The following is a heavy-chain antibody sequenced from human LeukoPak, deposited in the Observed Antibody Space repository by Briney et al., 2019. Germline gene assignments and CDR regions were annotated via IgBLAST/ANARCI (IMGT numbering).Heavy chain of an antibody. CDR3: AKEVAAAVNY. V-gene: IGHV3-21*01. CDR2: ISRNSNYI. Sequence: GGSLRLSCAASGFTFSSYSMNWVRQAPGKGLEWVSSISRNSNYIYYVDSVKGRFTISRDNAKNSLYLQMSSLRAEDTAVYYCAKEVAAAVNYWGRGTQVTVSS. CDR1: GFTFSSYS. J-gene: IGHJ4*02. D-gene: IGHD6-13*01.